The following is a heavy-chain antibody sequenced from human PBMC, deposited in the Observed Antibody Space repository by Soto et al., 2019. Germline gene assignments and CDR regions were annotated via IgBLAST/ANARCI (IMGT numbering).Heavy chain of an antibody. CDR2: ISWDGGST. CDR3: ANTLSDSDDAFDI. J-gene: IGHJ3*02. V-gene: IGHV3-43*01. CDR1: GFTFEDYT. Sequence: PVGPLRLSCAASGFTFEDYTMHWVRQAPGKGLEWVSLISWDGGSTYYADSVKGRFTISRDNSKNSLYLQMNSLRTEDTALYYCANTLSDSDDAFDIWGQGTMVTVSS. D-gene: IGHD2-15*01.